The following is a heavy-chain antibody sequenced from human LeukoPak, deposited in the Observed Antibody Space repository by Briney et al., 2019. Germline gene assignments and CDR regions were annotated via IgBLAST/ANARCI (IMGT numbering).Heavy chain of an antibody. CDR2: ISGSGGST. CDR1: GFTFSSYA. V-gene: IGHV3-23*01. J-gene: IGHJ4*02. D-gene: IGHD6-19*01. CDR3: AKGGHSSGWYLGEYFDY. Sequence: GGSLRLSCAASGFTFSSYAMSWVRQAPGKGLEWVSAISGSGGSTYYADSVKGRFTISRDNSKNTLYLQMNSLRAEDTAVYYCAKGGHSSGWYLGEYFDYWGQGTLVTVSS.